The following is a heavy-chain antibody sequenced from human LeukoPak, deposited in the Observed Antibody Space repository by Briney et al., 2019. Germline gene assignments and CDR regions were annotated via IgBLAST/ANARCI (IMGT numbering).Heavy chain of an antibody. CDR3: AGGPRPYYDILTGPKIDAFDT. CDR1: GYTFTGYY. J-gene: IGHJ3*02. CDR2: INPNSGGT. D-gene: IGHD3-9*01. V-gene: IGHV1-2*04. Sequence: ASVKVSCKASGYTFTGYYMHWVRQAPGQGLEWMGWINPNSGGTNYAQKFQGWVTMTRGTSISTAYMELSRLRSDDTAVYYCAGGPRPYYDILTGPKIDAFDTWGQGTMVTVSS.